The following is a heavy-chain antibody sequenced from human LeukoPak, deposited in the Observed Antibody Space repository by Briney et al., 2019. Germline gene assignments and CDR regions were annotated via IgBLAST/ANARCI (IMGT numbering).Heavy chain of an antibody. J-gene: IGHJ3*02. D-gene: IGHD6-19*01. CDR1: GGSISSYY. Sequence: SETLSLTCTVSGGSISSYYWSWIRQPPGKGLEWIGYIYYSGSTNYNPSLKSRVTISVDTSKNQFSLKLSSVTAADTAVYYCARVLSGWYYTIRDDAFDIWGQGTMVTVSS. V-gene: IGHV4-59*01. CDR3: ARVLSGWYYTIRDDAFDI. CDR2: IYYSGST.